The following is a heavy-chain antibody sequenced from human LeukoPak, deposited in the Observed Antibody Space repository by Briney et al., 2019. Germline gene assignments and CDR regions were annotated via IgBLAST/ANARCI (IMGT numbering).Heavy chain of an antibody. CDR2: LIPVLGMS. D-gene: IGHD5-12*01. J-gene: IGHJ4*02. Sequence: ASVKVSCKSSGGSFSAYAVNWVRQAPGQGLEWMGRLIPVLGMSHYAPGFQGRVTLTADRSTNTAYMELDRLTSDDTAVYFCARDRGGGFDLAFFDHWGQGTLVTVSS. CDR1: GGSFSAYA. V-gene: IGHV1-69*04. CDR3: ARDRGGGFDLAFFDH.